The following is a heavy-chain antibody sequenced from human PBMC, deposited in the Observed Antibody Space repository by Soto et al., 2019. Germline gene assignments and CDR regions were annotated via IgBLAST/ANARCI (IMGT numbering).Heavy chain of an antibody. Sequence: TVAEGTSVDSGGCRSFKKKPPGKGLEWIGSIYETGSTYYNPSLKSRVTISVDTSRNQFSLKLSSVTAADTAVYYCARAYSGTYHPEFDYWGQGTLVTVSS. D-gene: IGHD1-26*01. CDR2: IYETGST. CDR1: EGTSVDSGGC. J-gene: IGHJ4*02. V-gene: IGHV4-39*01. CDR3: ARAYSGTYHPEFDY.